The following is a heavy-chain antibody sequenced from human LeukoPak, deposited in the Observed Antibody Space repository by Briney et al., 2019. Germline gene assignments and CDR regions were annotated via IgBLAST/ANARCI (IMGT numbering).Heavy chain of an antibody. D-gene: IGHD5-18*01. Sequence: GGSLRLSCAASGFTFSSYAMHWVRQAPGKGLEWVAVISYDGSNKYYADSVKGRFTISRDNSKNTLYMQMNSLRAEDTAVYYCAKGDKPVIAMVKFDYWGQGTLVIVSS. CDR2: ISYDGSNK. V-gene: IGHV3-30*04. CDR3: AKGDKPVIAMVKFDY. CDR1: GFTFSSYA. J-gene: IGHJ4*02.